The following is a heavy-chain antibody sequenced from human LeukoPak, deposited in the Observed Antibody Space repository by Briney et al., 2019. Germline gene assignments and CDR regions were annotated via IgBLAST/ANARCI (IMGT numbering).Heavy chain of an antibody. CDR1: GFTFSDYY. Sequence: GGSLRLSCAASGFTFSDYYMSWIRQAPGKGLEWVSYISSSSRTIYYADSVTSRFTITSDNAKNLLYLQINRLRAEDTAVYYCARDNRCLYGEYDYWGQGTLVTVSS. V-gene: IGHV3-11*01. CDR2: ISSSSRTI. J-gene: IGHJ4*02. CDR3: ARDNRCLYGEYDY. D-gene: IGHD3-10*01.